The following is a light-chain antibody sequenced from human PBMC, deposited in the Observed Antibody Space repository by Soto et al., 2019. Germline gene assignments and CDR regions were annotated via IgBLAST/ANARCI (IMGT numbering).Light chain of an antibody. V-gene: IGLV2-14*01. CDR1: SSDVGGYNY. Sequence: QSALTQPASVSGSPGQSITISCTGTSSDVGGYNYVSWYQQHPGKAPKLMIYEFSNRPSGVSNRFSGSKSVNTASMTISGLQAEDEADYYCSSYTSSSIDYVFGTGTKVTVL. CDR3: SSYTSSSIDYV. CDR2: EFS. J-gene: IGLJ1*01.